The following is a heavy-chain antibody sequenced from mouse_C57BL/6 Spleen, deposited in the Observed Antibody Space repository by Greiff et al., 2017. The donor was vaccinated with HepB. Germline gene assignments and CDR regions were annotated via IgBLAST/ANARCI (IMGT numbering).Heavy chain of an antibody. J-gene: IGHJ3*01. CDR3: ARLGSSHFAY. V-gene: IGHV5-6*01. D-gene: IGHD1-1*01. CDR2: ISSGGSYT. Sequence: EVKLMESGGDLVKPGGSLKLSCAASGFTFSSYGMSWVRQTPDKRLEWVATISSGGSYTYYPDSVKGRFTISRDNAKNTLYLQMSSLKSEDTAMYYCARLGSSHFAYWGQGTLVTVSA. CDR1: GFTFSSYG.